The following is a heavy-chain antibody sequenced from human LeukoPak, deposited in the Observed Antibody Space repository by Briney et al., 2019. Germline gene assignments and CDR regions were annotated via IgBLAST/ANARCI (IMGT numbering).Heavy chain of an antibody. D-gene: IGHD6-13*01. CDR3: ATDGRPLKGIAAAGPYYMDV. J-gene: IGHJ6*03. V-gene: IGHV1-24*01. CDR1: GYTLTELS. Sequence: ASVKVSCKVSGYTLTELSMHWVRQAPGKGLEWMGGFDPEDGETIYAQKFQGRVTMTEDTSTDTAYMELSSLRSEDTAVYYCATDGRPLKGIAAAGPYYMDVWGKGTTVTVSS. CDR2: FDPEDGET.